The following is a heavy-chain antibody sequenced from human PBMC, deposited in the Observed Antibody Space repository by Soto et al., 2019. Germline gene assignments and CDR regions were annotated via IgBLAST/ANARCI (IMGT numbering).Heavy chain of an antibody. V-gene: IGHV6-1*01. D-gene: IGHD3-9*01. CDR1: GDSVSSNTAA. Sequence: PSQTLSLTCAISGDSVSSNTAAWNWIRQSPSRGLEWLGRTYFRSKWYNDYAISVKSRITINPDTSKNQFSLLLNSVTPEDTAVYYCARVSFDHFVHWFDLWGQGTLVTVSS. J-gene: IGHJ5*02. CDR3: ARVSFDHFVHWFDL. CDR2: TYFRSKWYN.